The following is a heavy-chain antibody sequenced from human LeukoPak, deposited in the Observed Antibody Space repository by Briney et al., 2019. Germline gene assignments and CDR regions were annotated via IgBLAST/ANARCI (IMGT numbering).Heavy chain of an antibody. CDR1: GYTFTSYD. J-gene: IGHJ6*03. Sequence: ASVKVSCKASGYTFTSYDINWVRQATGQGLEWMGWMNPNSGNTGYAQKFQGRVTMTRNTSISTAYMELSRLRSDDTAVYYCARVRGWGVLMDYYYYMDVWGKGTTVTVSS. V-gene: IGHV1-8*01. D-gene: IGHD2-8*01. CDR2: MNPNSGNT. CDR3: ARVRGWGVLMDYYYYMDV.